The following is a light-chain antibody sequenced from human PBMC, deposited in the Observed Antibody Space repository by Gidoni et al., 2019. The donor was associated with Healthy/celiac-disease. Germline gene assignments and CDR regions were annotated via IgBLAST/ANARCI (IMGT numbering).Light chain of an antibody. CDR1: QSVSSY. CDR3: QQRRNWTPWT. Sequence: DSVLTQSPATLSLSPGERATLSCSASQSVSSYITWYQQKPGQAPTLLIYEASNRSTGIPARFSGSGSGADITLTISSLEPEDFAVYYCQQRRNWTPWTFGQGTKVEIK. J-gene: IGKJ1*01. CDR2: EAS. V-gene: IGKV3-11*01.